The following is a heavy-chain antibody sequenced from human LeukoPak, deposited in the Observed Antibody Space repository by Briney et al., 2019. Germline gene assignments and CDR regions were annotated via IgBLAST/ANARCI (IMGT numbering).Heavy chain of an antibody. CDR3: ARDTHSFDSSAPR. CDR2: ISSSTSYI. CDR1: GFTFSSYS. V-gene: IGHV3-21*01. D-gene: IGHD3-22*01. Sequence: GGSLRLSCGASGFTFSSYSMNWIRQAPGKGREWVSSISSSTSYIYYADSVKGRFTISKDNAKNSLYLQMNSLRAEDTAVYYCARDTHSFDSSAPRWGQGTLVTVSS. J-gene: IGHJ4*02.